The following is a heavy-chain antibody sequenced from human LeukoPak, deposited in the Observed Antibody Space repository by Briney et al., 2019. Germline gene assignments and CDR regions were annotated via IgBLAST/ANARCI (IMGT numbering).Heavy chain of an antibody. CDR3: ARVGGDISFDY. J-gene: IGHJ4*02. Sequence: GGSLRLSCAASGFTFSSYGMHWVRQAPGKGLEWVAVIWYDGSNKHYADSVKGRFTISRDNSKNTLYLQMNSPRAEDTAVYYCARVGGDISFDYWGQGTLVTVSS. CDR2: IWYDGSNK. CDR1: GFTFSSYG. D-gene: IGHD3-9*01. V-gene: IGHV3-33*01.